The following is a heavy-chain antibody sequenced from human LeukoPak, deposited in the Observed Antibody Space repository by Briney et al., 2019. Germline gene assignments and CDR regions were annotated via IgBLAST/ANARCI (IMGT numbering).Heavy chain of an antibody. J-gene: IGHJ6*03. CDR2: IRYDGSNK. Sequence: GGSLRLSCAASGFTFSSYGIHWVRQAPGKGLEWVAFIRYDGSNKYYADSEKGRFTISRDNSKNTLYLQMSSLRAEDTAVYYCARGSGGQQLIRGYYYMDVWGKGTTVTVSS. D-gene: IGHD6-6*01. V-gene: IGHV3-30*02. CDR3: ARGSGGQQLIRGYYYMDV. CDR1: GFTFSSYG.